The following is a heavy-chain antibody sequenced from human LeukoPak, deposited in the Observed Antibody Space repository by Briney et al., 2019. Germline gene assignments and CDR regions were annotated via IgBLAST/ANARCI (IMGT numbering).Heavy chain of an antibody. D-gene: IGHD4-11*01. CDR1: GFTFSSYS. V-gene: IGHV3-21*01. Sequence: PGGSLRLSCAASGFTFSSYSMNWVRQAPGKGLEWVSSISSSSSYIYYADSVKGRFTISRDNAKNSLYLQMNSLRAEDTAVYYCARSGLQSGGYYYYYMDVWGKGPTVTVSS. CDR3: ARSGLQSGGYYYYYMDV. CDR2: ISSSSSYI. J-gene: IGHJ6*03.